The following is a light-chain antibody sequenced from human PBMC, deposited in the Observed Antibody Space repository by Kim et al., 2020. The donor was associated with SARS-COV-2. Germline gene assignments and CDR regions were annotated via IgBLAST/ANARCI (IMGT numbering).Light chain of an antibody. CDR3: QQYGGSPLT. Sequence: PGERATRSCRASQSVSSSYLAWYQQKPGQAPRLLIHGASSRPTGIPDRFSGSGSGTDFTLTISRLEPGDFAVYYCQQYGGSPLTFGGGTKVDIK. CDR1: QSVSSSY. V-gene: IGKV3-20*01. CDR2: GAS. J-gene: IGKJ4*01.